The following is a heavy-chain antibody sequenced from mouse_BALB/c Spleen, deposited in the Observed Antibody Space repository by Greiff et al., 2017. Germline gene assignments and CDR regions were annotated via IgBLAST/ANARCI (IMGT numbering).Heavy chain of an antibody. V-gene: IGHV1-82*01. CDR3: ARLRYDEGFDY. CDR1: GYAFSSSW. J-gene: IGHJ2*01. Sequence: VQLQQSGPELVKPGASVKISCKASGYAFSSSWMNWVKQRPGQGLEWIGRIYPGDGDTNYNGKFKGKATLTADKSSSTAYMQLSSLTSVDSAVYFCARLRYDEGFDYWGQGTTLTVSS. CDR2: IYPGDGDT. D-gene: IGHD2-14*01.